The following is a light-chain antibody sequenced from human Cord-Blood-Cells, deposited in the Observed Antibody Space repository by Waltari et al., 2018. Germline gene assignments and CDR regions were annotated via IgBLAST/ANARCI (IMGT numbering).Light chain of an antibody. J-gene: IGLJ3*02. CDR1: SSNTGLTS. Sequence: QSVLTQPPSASGTPGQRLTISSSGSSSNTGLTSVYSSQHLPGTPPNHLIYRNNQRPSGVPDRFSGSKSGTSASLAISGLRSEDEADYYCAAWDDSLSGPVFGGGTKLTVL. CDR3: AAWDDSLSGPV. CDR2: RNN. V-gene: IGLV1-47*01.